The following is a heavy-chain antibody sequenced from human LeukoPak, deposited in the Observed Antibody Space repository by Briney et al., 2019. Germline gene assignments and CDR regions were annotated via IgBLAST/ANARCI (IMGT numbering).Heavy chain of an antibody. CDR2: ISSSSSYI. CDR1: GFTFSSYS. J-gene: IGHJ4*02. CDR3: ARDRYYDFWSGSPFDY. V-gene: IGHV3-21*01. Sequence: GGSLRLSCAASGFTFSSYSMNWVRQAPGKGLEWVSSISSSSSYIYYADSVKGRFIISRDNAKNSLYLQMNCLRAEDTAVYYCARDRYYDFWSGSPFDYWGQGTLVTVSS. D-gene: IGHD3-3*01.